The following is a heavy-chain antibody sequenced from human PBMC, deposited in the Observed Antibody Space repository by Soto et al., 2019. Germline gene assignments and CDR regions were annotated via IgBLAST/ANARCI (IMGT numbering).Heavy chain of an antibody. D-gene: IGHD1-26*01. J-gene: IGHJ4*02. CDR2: ISSNGGST. CDR3: ARAIGGSYFPLYY. Sequence: GGSLRLSCAASGFTFSSYAMHWVRQAPGKGLECVSAISSNGGSTYYADSVKGRFTISRDNSKNTLYFQMGSLGAEVMACYYCARAIGGSYFPLYYWGQGTLVTVSS. V-gene: IGHV3-64*02. CDR1: GFTFSSYA.